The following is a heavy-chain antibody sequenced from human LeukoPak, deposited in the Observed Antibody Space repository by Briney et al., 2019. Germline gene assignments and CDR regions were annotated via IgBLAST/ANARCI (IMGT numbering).Heavy chain of an antibody. Sequence: SETLSLTCTVSGGSISSYHWSWIRQPPGKGLEWIGYMYYSVTTNYNPSLKSRVTISGDTSKNQFSLNLTSVTAADTAVYYCARGPTGNWFDPWGQGTLVTVSS. CDR1: GGSISSYH. J-gene: IGHJ5*02. V-gene: IGHV4-59*01. CDR2: MYYSVTT. D-gene: IGHD4-17*01. CDR3: ARGPTGNWFDP.